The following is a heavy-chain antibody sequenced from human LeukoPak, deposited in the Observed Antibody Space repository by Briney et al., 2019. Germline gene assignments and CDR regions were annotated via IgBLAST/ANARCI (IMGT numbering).Heavy chain of an antibody. CDR1: GFSFSDYY. Sequence: PGGSLRLSCAASGFSFSDYYMSWIRQAPGKGLEWISYISSSSTYISDADSVKGRFTISRDSAKNSLYLQMNSLRVEDTAVYYCARGGTGAFDYWGQGILVTVSS. D-gene: IGHD2-8*02. J-gene: IGHJ4*02. V-gene: IGHV3-11*06. CDR3: ARGGTGAFDY. CDR2: ISSSSTYI.